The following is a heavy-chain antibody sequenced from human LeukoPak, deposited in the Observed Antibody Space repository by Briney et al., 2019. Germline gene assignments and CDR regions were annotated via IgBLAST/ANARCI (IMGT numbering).Heavy chain of an antibody. CDR3: AGGSYDYYYMDV. J-gene: IGHJ6*03. D-gene: IGHD5-18*01. Sequence: PSETLSLTCTVSGGSISSYYWSWVRQPPGKGLEWIGYIYYSRSTNYNPSLKSRVTISVDTSKNQFSLILTYVTAADTAVYYCAGGSYDYYYMDVWGKGTTVTVSS. CDR2: IYYSRST. CDR1: GGSISSYY. V-gene: IGHV4-59*01.